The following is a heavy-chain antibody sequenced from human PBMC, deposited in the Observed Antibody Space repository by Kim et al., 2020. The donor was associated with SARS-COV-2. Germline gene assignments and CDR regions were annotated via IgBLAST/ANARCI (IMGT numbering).Heavy chain of an antibody. CDR2: ISSSSSYI. Sequence: GGSLRLSCAASGFTFSSYSMNWVRQAPGKGLEWVSSISSSSSYIYYADSVKGRFTISRDNAKNSLYLQMNSLRAEDTAVYYCARGLLWFGEPALGAFDIWGQGTMVTVSS. J-gene: IGHJ3*02. CDR1: GFTFSSYS. V-gene: IGHV3-21*01. D-gene: IGHD3-10*01. CDR3: ARGLLWFGEPALGAFDI.